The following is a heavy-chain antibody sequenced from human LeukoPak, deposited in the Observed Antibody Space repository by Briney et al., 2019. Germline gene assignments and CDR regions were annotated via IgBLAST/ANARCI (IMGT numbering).Heavy chain of an antibody. CDR2: IRYDGSRT. CDR3: AKDRSWGMNSAEY. D-gene: IGHD7-27*01. V-gene: IGHV3-30*02. J-gene: IGHJ4*02. Sequence: PGGSLRLSCAASGFPFSSYAMGWVRQAPGKGLEWVAFIRYDGSRTYYTDSVKGRFTISRDNSNNTLYLQMNSLRPEDTAVYFCAKDRSWGMNSAEYWGQGTLVTVSS. CDR1: GFPFSSYA.